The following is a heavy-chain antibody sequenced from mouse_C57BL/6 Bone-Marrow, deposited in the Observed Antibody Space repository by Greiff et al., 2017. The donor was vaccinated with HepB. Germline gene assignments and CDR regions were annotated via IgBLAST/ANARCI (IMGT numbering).Heavy chain of an antibody. V-gene: IGHV1-76*01. CDR1: GYTFTDYY. J-gene: IGHJ2*01. Sequence: QVQLQQSGAELVRPGASVKLSCKASGYTFTDYYINWVKQRPGQGLEWIARIYPGSGNTYYNEKFKGKATLTAEKSSSTAYMQLSSLTSEGSAVYFCARTGREYFDYWGQGTTLTGSS. CDR2: IYPGSGNT. D-gene: IGHD4-1*01. CDR3: ARTGREYFDY.